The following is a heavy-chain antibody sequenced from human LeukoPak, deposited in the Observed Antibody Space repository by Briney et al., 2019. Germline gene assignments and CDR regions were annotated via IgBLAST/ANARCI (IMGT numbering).Heavy chain of an antibody. J-gene: IGHJ5*02. Sequence: PSETLSLTCTVSGGSISSSSYYWSWIRQPAGKGLEWIGRIYTSGSTNYNPSLKSRVTMSVDTSKNQCSLKLSSVTAADTAVYYCARDIITMVRGVTYNWFDPWGQGTLVIVSS. CDR1: GGSISSSSYY. CDR2: IYTSGST. CDR3: ARDIITMVRGVTYNWFDP. V-gene: IGHV4-61*02. D-gene: IGHD3-10*01.